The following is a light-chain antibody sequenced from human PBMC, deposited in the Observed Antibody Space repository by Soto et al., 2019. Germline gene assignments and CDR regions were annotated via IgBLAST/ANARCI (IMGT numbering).Light chain of an antibody. Sequence: QLVLTQPPSVSGAPGQRVTISCTGGSSNIGAGYDVHWYQQLPGTAPKLLIYGNSNRPSGVPDRFSGSKSGTSASLAITGLQAEDEADYYCQSYDSSLSEVFGTGTKLTVL. CDR3: QSYDSSLSEV. CDR1: SSNIGAGYD. CDR2: GNS. J-gene: IGLJ1*01. V-gene: IGLV1-40*01.